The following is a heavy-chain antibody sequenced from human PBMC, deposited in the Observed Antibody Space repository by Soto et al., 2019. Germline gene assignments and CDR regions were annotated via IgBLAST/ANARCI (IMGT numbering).Heavy chain of an antibody. D-gene: IGHD3-3*01. V-gene: IGHV1-8*01. J-gene: IGHJ6*02. CDR1: GYTFTSYD. Sequence: GPSVKVSCTASGYTFTSYDINWVRQATGQGLEWMGWMNPNSGNTGYAQKFQGRVTMTRNTSISTAYMELSSLRSEDTAVYYCATRQATYYDWWSGDWTSSYYVVDVCGEGTKV. CDR2: MNPNSGNT. CDR3: ATRQATYYDWWSGDWTSSYYVVDV.